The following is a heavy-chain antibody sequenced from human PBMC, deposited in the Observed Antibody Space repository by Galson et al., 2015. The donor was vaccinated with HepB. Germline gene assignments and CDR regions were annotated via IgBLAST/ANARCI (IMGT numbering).Heavy chain of an antibody. D-gene: IGHD6-19*01. V-gene: IGHV4-59*08. CDR3: ARYYSSGWSPYYFDY. J-gene: IGHJ4*02. Sequence: ETLSLTCTVSGGSISSYYWSWIRQPPGKGLEWIGYIYYSGSTNYNPSLKSRVTISVDTSKNQFSLKLSSVTAADTAVYYCARYYSSGWSPYYFDYWGQGTLVTVSS. CDR1: GGSISSYY. CDR2: IYYSGST.